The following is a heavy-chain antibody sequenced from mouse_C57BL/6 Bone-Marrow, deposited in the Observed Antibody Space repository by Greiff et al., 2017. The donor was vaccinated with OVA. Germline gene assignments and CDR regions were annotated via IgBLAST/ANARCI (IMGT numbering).Heavy chain of an antibody. J-gene: IGHJ4*01. CDR3: ARCYGNYNYAMDY. Sequence: EVQLQQSGPELVKPGASVKIPCKASGYTFTDYNMDWVKQSHGKSLEWIGDINPNNGGTIYNQKFKGKATLTVDKSPSTAYMELLSLTSEDTAVYYCARCYGNYNYAMDYWGQGTSVTVSS. D-gene: IGHD2-1*01. CDR1: GYTFTDYN. CDR2: INPNNGGT. V-gene: IGHV1-18*01.